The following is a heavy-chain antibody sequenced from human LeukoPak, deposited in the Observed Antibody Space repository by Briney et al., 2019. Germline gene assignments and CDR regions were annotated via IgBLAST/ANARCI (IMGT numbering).Heavy chain of an antibody. D-gene: IGHD3-10*01. CDR2: IIPILGIA. Sequence: SAKVSCKASGGTFSSYAISWVRQAPGQGLEWMGRIIPILGIANYAQKFQGRVTITADKSTSTAYMELSSLRSEDTAVYYCARDLERTRGSGSWKRRENWFDPWGQGTLVTVSS. CDR3: ARDLERTRGSGSWKRRENWFDP. V-gene: IGHV1-69*04. CDR1: GGTFSSYA. J-gene: IGHJ5*02.